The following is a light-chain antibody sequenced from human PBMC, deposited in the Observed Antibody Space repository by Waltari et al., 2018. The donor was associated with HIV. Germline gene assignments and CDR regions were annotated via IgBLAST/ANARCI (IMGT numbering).Light chain of an antibody. Sequence: DIVMTQSPDSLAVSLGERATINCNSSQSVLYSSNNKNYLAWYQQKPGQPPKLLIYWASTRESGVPDRFSGSGSGTDFTLTISSLQAEDVAVYYCQQYYSTPGTFGQGTKVEIK. CDR1: QSVLYSSNNKNY. CDR2: WAS. V-gene: IGKV4-1*01. J-gene: IGKJ1*01. CDR3: QQYYSTPGT.